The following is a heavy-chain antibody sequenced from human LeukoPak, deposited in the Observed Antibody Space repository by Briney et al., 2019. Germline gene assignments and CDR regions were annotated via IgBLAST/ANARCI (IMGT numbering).Heavy chain of an antibody. CDR1: GYTFTAYY. J-gene: IGHJ4*02. D-gene: IGHD5-18*01. CDR3: ARDSSYGTFDY. V-gene: IGHV1-18*04. Sequence: ASVKVSCRASGYTFTAYYMHWVRQAPGQGLEWMGWISAYNGNTNYAQKLQGRVTMTTDTSTSTAYMELRSLRSDDTAVYYCARDSSYGTFDYWGQGTLVTVSS. CDR2: ISAYNGNT.